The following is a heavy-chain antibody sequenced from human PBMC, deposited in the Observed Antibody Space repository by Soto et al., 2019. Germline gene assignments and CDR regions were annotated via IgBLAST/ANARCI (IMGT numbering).Heavy chain of an antibody. CDR1: GGSISSYY. CDR2: IYYSGST. CDR3: ARSYYYGSGSYYYY. Sequence: SETLSLTCTVPGGSISSYYWSWIRQPPGKGLEWIGYIYYSGSTNYNPSLKSRVTISVDTSKNQFSLKLSSVTAADTAVYYCARSYYYGSGSYYYYWGQGTLVTVSS. V-gene: IGHV4-59*01. J-gene: IGHJ4*02. D-gene: IGHD3-10*01.